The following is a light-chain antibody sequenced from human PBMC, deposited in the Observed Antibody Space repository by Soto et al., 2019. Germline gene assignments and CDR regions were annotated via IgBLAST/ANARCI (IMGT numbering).Light chain of an antibody. V-gene: IGKV3-15*01. J-gene: IGKJ1*01. Sequence: EIVMTQCPATRSLSPGERATLSWRASQSVSSNLAWYQQKPGQSPRLLICGTSTRATGIPARFSGSGSGTEFTLTISSLHSEDFAVYDCHQYNFWPTFGQGTKVDIK. CDR3: HQYNFWPT. CDR2: GTS. CDR1: QSVSSN.